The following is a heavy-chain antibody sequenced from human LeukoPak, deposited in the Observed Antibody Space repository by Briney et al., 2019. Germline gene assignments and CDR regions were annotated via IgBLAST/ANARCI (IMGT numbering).Heavy chain of an antibody. J-gene: IGHJ4*02. CDR1: GGSFSGYY. CDR3: ARGRPAEIVVVPAATTPTFDY. D-gene: IGHD2-2*01. Sequence: SETLSPTCAVYGGSFSGYYWSWIRQPPGKGLEWIGEINHSGSTNYNPSLKSRVTISVDTSKNQFSLKLSSVTAADTAVYYCARGRPAEIVVVPAATTPTFDYWGQGTLVTVSS. V-gene: IGHV4-34*01. CDR2: INHSGST.